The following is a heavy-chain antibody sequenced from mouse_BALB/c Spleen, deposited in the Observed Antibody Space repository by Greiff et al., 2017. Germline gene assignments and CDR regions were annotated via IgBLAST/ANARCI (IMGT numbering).Heavy chain of an antibody. CDR1: GFNIKDTY. Sequence: EVHLVESGAELVKPGASVKLSCTASGFNIKDTYMHWVKQRPEQGLEWIGRIDPANGNTKYDPKFQGKATITADTSSNTAYLQLSSLTSEDTAVYYCARHYYGATRAMDYWGQGTSVTVSS. CDR2: IDPANGNT. CDR3: ARHYYGATRAMDY. V-gene: IGHV14-3*02. J-gene: IGHJ4*01. D-gene: IGHD1-2*01.